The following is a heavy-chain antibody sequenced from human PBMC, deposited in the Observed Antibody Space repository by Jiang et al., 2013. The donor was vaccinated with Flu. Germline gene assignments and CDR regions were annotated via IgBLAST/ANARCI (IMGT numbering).Heavy chain of an antibody. CDR2: TYYRSKWYN. CDR3: ARGVDTAMVRRFDP. Sequence: QTLSLTCAISGDSVSSNSAAWNWIRQSPSRGLEWLGRTYYRSKWYNDYAVSVKSRITINPDTSKNQFSLQLNSVTPEDTAVYYCARGVDTAMVRRFDPWGQGTLVTVSS. V-gene: IGHV6-1*01. D-gene: IGHD5-18*01. J-gene: IGHJ5*02. CDR1: GDSVSSNSAA.